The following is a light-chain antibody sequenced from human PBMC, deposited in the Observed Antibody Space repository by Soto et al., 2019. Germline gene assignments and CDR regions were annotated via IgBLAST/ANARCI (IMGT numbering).Light chain of an antibody. CDR1: QSVASSY. J-gene: IGKJ3*01. Sequence: EIVLTQSPGTLSFSPGERATLSCRASQSVASSYLAWYQQKPGQAPRLVIHGASSRATGIPDRFSGSGSGTDFILTISRLEPEDFAVYYCQQYGNSHFTFGPGTKVDIK. V-gene: IGKV3-20*01. CDR3: QQYGNSHFT. CDR2: GAS.